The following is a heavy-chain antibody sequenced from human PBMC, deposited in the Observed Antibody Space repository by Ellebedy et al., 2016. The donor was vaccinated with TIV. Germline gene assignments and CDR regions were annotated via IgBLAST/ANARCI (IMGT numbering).Heavy chain of an antibody. Sequence: GESLKISCAASGFTFSGFTMNRVRQAPGKGLEWVSSISSSGTYIHNADSVKGRFSIPRDNAKNSLYLQMNSRKVEDTAIYYCARPAASYSSSWYDFDCWGQGTLVTVSS. D-gene: IGHD6-13*01. V-gene: IGHV3-21*01. CDR3: ARPAASYSSSWYDFDC. J-gene: IGHJ4*02. CDR2: ISSSGTYI. CDR1: GFTFSGFT.